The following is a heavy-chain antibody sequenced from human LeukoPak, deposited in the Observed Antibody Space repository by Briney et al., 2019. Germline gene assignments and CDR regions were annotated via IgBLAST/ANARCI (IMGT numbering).Heavy chain of an antibody. V-gene: IGHV4-4*07. Sequence: PSETLSLTCTVSGGSISSYHWSWIRQPAGKGLEWIGCIYTSGSTNYNPSLKSRVTMSVDTSKNQFSLKLSSVTAADTAVYYCARDLPTTVTTGWFDPWGQGTLVTVSS. CDR3: ARDLPTTVTTGWFDP. D-gene: IGHD4-11*01. CDR1: GGSISSYH. J-gene: IGHJ5*02. CDR2: IYTSGST.